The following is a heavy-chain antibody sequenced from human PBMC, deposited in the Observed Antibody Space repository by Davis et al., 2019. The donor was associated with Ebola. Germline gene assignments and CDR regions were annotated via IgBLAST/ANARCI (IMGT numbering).Heavy chain of an antibody. CDR2: INHSGSI. V-gene: IGHV4-34*01. D-gene: IGHD3-3*01. CDR3: ARATGIFWSGYYRWDV. Sequence: SETLSLTCAVYGGSFSGYYWSWIRQPPGKGLEWIGEINHSGSINYNPSLKSRVTISVDTSKNQFSLKLSSVTAADTAVYYCARATGIFWSGYYRWDVWGQGTTVTVSS. J-gene: IGHJ6*02. CDR1: GGSFSGYY.